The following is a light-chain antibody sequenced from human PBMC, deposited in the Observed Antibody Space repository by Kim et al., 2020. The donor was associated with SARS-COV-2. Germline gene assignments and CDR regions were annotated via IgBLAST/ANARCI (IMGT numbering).Light chain of an antibody. J-gene: IGKJ3*01. V-gene: IGKV1-39*01. CDR1: QSISSH. CDR3: QQSYITPFT. CDR2: AAS. Sequence: DIQMTQSPSSLSASVGDRVTITCRTTQSISSHLNCYQQKPGRAPKLLISAASTLQGGVPSRFSGSGSETDFTLTISSLQPEYFATYFCQQSYITPFTFGPGTKVDIK.